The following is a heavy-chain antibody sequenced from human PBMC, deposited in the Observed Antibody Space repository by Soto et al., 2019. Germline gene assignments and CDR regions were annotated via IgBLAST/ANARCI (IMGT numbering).Heavy chain of an antibody. D-gene: IGHD4-17*01. CDR1: GFTFSSYG. V-gene: IGHV3-33*01. Sequence: GESLKISCAASGFTFSSYGMHWVRQAPGKGLEWVAVIWYDGSNKYYADSVKGRFTISRDNSKNTLYLQMNSLRAEDTAVYYCAREGLTTVTAYYYYYYMDVWGKGTTVTVSS. J-gene: IGHJ6*03. CDR3: AREGLTTVTAYYYYYYMDV. CDR2: IWYDGSNK.